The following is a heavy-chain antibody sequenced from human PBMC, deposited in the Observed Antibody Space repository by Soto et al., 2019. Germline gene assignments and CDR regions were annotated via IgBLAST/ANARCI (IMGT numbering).Heavy chain of an antibody. V-gene: IGHV4-34*01. Sequence: QVQLQQWGAGLLKPSETLSLTCAVYGGSFSGYYWSWIRQPPGKGLEWIGEINHSGSTNYNPSLKSRVTISVDTSKNQFSPKLSSVTAADTAVYYCARVPARYCTNGVCYTPRTFDYWGQGTLVTVSS. J-gene: IGHJ4*02. D-gene: IGHD2-8*01. CDR2: INHSGST. CDR3: ARVPARYCTNGVCYTPRTFDY. CDR1: GGSFSGYY.